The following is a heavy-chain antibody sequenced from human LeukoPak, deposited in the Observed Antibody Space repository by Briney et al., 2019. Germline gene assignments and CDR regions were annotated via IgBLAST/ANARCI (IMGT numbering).Heavy chain of an antibody. J-gene: IGHJ5*02. CDR3: ARRRIAAAGVYYYDSSGYFNWFDP. D-gene: IGHD3-22*01. V-gene: IGHV5-51*01. CDR1: GYSFTSYW. Sequence: GESLKISCKGSGYSFTSYWIGWVRQMPGKGLEWMGIIYPGDPDTRYSPSFQGQVTISADKSISTAYRQWSSLKASDTAMYYCARRRIAAAGVYYYDSSGYFNWFDPWGQGTLVTVSS. CDR2: IYPGDPDT.